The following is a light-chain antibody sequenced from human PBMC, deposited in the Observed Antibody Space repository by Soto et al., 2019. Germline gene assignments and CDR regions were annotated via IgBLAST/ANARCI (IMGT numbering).Light chain of an antibody. V-gene: IGKV1-39*01. Sequence: DIQMTQSPSSLSASVGDRVTITCRASQSISSYLNWYQQKPGKAPKLLIYAASSLQSGVPSRFSGSASRTEFTLTISSLQPDDFATYYCQHYNSYSEAFGQGTKVDIK. CDR1: QSISSY. J-gene: IGKJ1*01. CDR2: AAS. CDR3: QHYNSYSEA.